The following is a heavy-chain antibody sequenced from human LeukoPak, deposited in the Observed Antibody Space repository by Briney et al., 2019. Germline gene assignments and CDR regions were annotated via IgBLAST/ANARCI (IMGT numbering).Heavy chain of an antibody. CDR3: ARAGIVGLYYYYMDV. J-gene: IGHJ6*03. CDR2: IWYDGTNT. CDR1: GFTFSSHG. D-gene: IGHD2-21*01. V-gene: IGHV3-33*01. Sequence: GGSLSLSCAASGFTFSSHGMHWVRQAPGKGLEWVALIWYDGTNTYYADSVKGRFTISRDNSKNTLFLQVNSLRAEDTAVYYCARAGIVGLYYYYMDVWGKGTTVTVSS.